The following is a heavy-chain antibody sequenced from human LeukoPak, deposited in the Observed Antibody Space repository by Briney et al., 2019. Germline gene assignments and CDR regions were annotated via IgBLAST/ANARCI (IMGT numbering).Heavy chain of an antibody. CDR3: AGVYYYDSSGYYYSTTTYYFDY. V-gene: IGHV4-4*02. Sequence: SETLSLTCAVSGGSISSSNWWSWVRQPPGKGLEWIGEIYHSGSTNYNPSLKSRVTISVDKSKNQFSLKLSSVTAADTAVYYCAGVYYYDSSGYYYSTTTYYFDYWGQGTLVTVSS. CDR1: GGSISSSNW. J-gene: IGHJ4*02. D-gene: IGHD3-22*01. CDR2: IYHSGST.